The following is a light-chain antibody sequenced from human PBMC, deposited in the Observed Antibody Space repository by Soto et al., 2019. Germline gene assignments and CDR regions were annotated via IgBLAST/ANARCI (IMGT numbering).Light chain of an antibody. Sequence: QSGLTQPASVSGSPGQSITISCTGTSSDVGSHNFVSWYQQRPGKAPKLMIFEVTKRPSGVSSRFSASKSGNTASLTISGVQAEDEADYYCCSYAGTTTWVFGGGTKLTVL. CDR1: SSDVGSHNF. V-gene: IGLV2-23*02. CDR2: EVT. CDR3: CSYAGTTTWV. J-gene: IGLJ2*01.